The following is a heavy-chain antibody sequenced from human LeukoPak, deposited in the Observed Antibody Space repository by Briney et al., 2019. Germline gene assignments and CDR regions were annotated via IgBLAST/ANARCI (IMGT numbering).Heavy chain of an antibody. J-gene: IGHJ6*03. CDR3: AIHTNVDISSFMDV. V-gene: IGHV4-4*09. CDR2: IYSSGNT. Sequence: PSETLSLTCTVSGDSFSAYYWSWIRQPAGRGLEWIGYIYSSGNTNYNPSLKSRVTISVGTSKKQHSLKLTSVTAADTAVYYCAIHTNVDISSFMDVWGKGTTVTVSS. D-gene: IGHD2-8*01. CDR1: GDSFSAYY.